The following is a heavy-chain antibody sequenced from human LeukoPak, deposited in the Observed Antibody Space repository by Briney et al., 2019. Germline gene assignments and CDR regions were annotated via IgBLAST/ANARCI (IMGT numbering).Heavy chain of an antibody. V-gene: IGHV3-15*01. CDR1: GFTFSNAW. CDR3: TTAWNYLYFDY. Sequence: PGGSLRLSCAASGFTFSNAWMSWVRQAPAKGLEWVGRLKSKADGGTTDSAAPVKGRFTFSRDDSKNTLYLQMNSLKTEDTAIYYCTTAWNYLYFDYWGQGTLVTVSS. CDR2: LKSKADGGTT. J-gene: IGHJ4*02. D-gene: IGHD1-7*01.